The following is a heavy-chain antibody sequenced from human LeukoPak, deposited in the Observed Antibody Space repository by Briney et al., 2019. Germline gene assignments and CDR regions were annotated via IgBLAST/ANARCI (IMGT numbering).Heavy chain of an antibody. Sequence: SETLSLTCAVSGGPLTSYYWSWIRQPPGKGLEWIGFIYYRGSTNYNPSLESRVTISVDTSKNRFSLKLSSVTAADTAVYYCARAKTSGRWDSSGYYRTGAFDIWGQGTMVTVSS. CDR1: GGPLTSYY. CDR3: ARAKTSGRWDSSGYYRTGAFDI. V-gene: IGHV4-59*01. J-gene: IGHJ3*02. CDR2: IYYRGST. D-gene: IGHD3-22*01.